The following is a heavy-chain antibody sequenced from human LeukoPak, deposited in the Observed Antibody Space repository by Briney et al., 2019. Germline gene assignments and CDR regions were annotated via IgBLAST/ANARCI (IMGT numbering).Heavy chain of an antibody. CDR3: ARPGDSSGLAY. D-gene: IGHD6-19*01. Sequence: ESLKISCKGSGYSFTNYWIGWVRQMPGKGLEWMGIIYPGDSDTKYSPSFQGQVTISADKSISTAYMQWGSLKASDTAIYYCARPGDSSGLAYWGQGTLVTVSS. J-gene: IGHJ4*02. CDR2: IYPGDSDT. V-gene: IGHV5-51*01. CDR1: GYSFTNYW.